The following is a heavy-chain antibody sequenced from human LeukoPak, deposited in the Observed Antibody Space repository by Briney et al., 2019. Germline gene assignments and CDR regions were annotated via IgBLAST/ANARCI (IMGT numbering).Heavy chain of an antibody. CDR3: ARYGDSSVYYSADAFDI. J-gene: IGHJ3*02. D-gene: IGHD3-22*01. V-gene: IGHV3-48*03. CDR1: GFTFSSYE. CDR2: IGTSDSST. Sequence: PGGSLRLSCAASGFTFSSYEMNWVRQAPGKGLEWVSYIGTSDSSTYYADSVKGRFTISRDNAKNSLYLQMNSLRVEDTAVYYCARYGDSSVYYSADAFDIWGQGTMVTVSS.